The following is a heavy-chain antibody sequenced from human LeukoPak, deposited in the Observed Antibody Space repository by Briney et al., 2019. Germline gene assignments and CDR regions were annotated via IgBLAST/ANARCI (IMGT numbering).Heavy chain of an antibody. Sequence: SETLSLTCTVSGGSISSYYWSWIRQPPGKGLEWIGYIYYSGSTDYNPSLKSRVTISVDTSKNQFSLKLSSVTAADTAVYYCARAGDFWSGYYSYGMDVWGQGTTVTVSS. CDR1: GGSISSYY. V-gene: IGHV4-59*01. J-gene: IGHJ6*02. CDR2: IYYSGST. D-gene: IGHD3-3*01. CDR3: ARAGDFWSGYYSYGMDV.